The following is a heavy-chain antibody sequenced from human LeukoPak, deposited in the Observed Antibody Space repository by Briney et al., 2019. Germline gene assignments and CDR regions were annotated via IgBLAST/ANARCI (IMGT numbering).Heavy chain of an antibody. CDR1: GSSINSDYS. V-gene: IGHV4-38-2*02. J-gene: IGHJ4*02. CDR3: ARTMVRGVKILVEADY. D-gene: IGHD3-10*01. CDR2: LYHSRNT. Sequence: SEILSLTCTVSGSSINSDYSWGWIRQPPGKGLEWIGNLYHSRNTYYNPSLKSRVTISVDTSKNQFSLKLSSVTAADTAVYYCARTMVRGVKILVEADYWGQGTLVTVSS.